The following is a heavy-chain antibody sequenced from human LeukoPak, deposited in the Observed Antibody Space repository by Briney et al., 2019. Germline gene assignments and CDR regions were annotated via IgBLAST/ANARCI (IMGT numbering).Heavy chain of an antibody. D-gene: IGHD6-13*01. Sequence: GGSLRLSCAASGFTFSSYAMSWVRQAPGKGLEWVSAISGSGGSTYYADSVKGRFTISRDNSKNTLYLQMNSLRAEDTAVYYCAKEEGSSWSYPTSFDYWGQGTLVTVSS. V-gene: IGHV3-23*01. CDR2: ISGSGGST. J-gene: IGHJ4*02. CDR1: GFTFSSYA. CDR3: AKEEGSSWSYPTSFDY.